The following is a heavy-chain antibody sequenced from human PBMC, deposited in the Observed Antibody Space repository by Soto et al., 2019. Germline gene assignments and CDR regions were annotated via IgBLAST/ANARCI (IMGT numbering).Heavy chain of an antibody. Sequence: ALEILSLPTTVLGGSIGNLVDYRGWIRQPPGKGLEWIGSIFYSGITYYNPSLKSRVIISRDTSKNQFSLELSSVTAADTAVYYCARGYSSGYLGKWFDPWGQGSLVTVSS. CDR2: IFYSGIT. CDR1: GGSIGNLVDY. CDR3: ARGYSSGYLGKWFDP. D-gene: IGHD3-22*01. J-gene: IGHJ5*02. V-gene: IGHV4-39*07.